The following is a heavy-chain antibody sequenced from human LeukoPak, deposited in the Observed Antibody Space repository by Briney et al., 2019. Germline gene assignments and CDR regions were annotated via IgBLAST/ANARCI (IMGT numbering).Heavy chain of an antibody. Sequence: ASVKVSCKASGYTFTGYYMHWVRQAPGQGLEWMGWINPNSGGTNYAQKFQGGVTMTRDTSISTAYMELSRLRSDDTAVYYCARGLRPSTALAGMDVWGQGTTVTVPS. J-gene: IGHJ6*02. CDR2: INPNSGGT. CDR3: ARGLRPSTALAGMDV. CDR1: GYTFTGYY. V-gene: IGHV1-2*02. D-gene: IGHD4-11*01.